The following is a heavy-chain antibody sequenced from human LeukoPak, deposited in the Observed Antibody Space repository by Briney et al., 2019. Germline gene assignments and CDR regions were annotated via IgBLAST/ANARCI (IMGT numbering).Heavy chain of an antibody. J-gene: IGHJ4*02. D-gene: IGHD2-2*01. V-gene: IGHV4-59*12. CDR2: IYYSWCT. CDR3: ARSAEGYCDGPTCFGYFDY. Sequence: SATLSLTCTGSGGSLRRYYRSWIRQPPGTGLEGIGFIYYSWCTNYNLSLKRRVTILVDRSKIQFSLKLNSVTAADTAVYYCARSAEGYCDGPTCFGYFDYWGQGTLVTISS. CDR1: GGSLRRYY.